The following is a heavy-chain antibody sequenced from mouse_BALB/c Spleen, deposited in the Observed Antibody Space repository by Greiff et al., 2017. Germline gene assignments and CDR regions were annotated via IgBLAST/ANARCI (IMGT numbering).Heavy chain of an antibody. CDR2: IYPSDSYT. D-gene: IGHD1-2*01. CDR3: TLTTATRNWYFDV. CDR1: GYTFTSYW. V-gene: IGHV1-69*02. Sequence: QVQLQQPGAELVRPGASVKLSCKASGYTFTSYWINWVKQRPGQGLEWIGNIYPSDSYTNYNQKFKDKATLTVDKSSSTAYMQLSSPTSEDSAVYYCTLTTATRNWYFDVWGAGTTVTVSS. J-gene: IGHJ1*01.